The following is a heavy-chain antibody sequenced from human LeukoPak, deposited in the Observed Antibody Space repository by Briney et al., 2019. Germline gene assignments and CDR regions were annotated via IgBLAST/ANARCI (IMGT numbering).Heavy chain of an antibody. J-gene: IGHJ4*02. CDR2: IYHSGST. V-gene: IGHV4-34*01. Sequence: SETLSLTCAVYGGSFSGYYWSWIRQPPGKGLEWIGCIYHSGSTYYNPSLKSRVTISVDTSKNQFSLKLSSVTAADTAVYYCASWSGNQLLWDGEFDYWGQGTLVTVSS. CDR3: ASWSGNQLLWDGEFDY. D-gene: IGHD2-2*01. CDR1: GGSFSGYY.